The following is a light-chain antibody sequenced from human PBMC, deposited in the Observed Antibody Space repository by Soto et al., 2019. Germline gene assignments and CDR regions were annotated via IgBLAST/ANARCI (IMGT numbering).Light chain of an antibody. CDR3: QQYGSWT. V-gene: IGKV3-20*01. CDR1: QTISSSY. CDR2: GTS. Sequence: EIVLTQSPGTLSASPGERATLSCRASQTISSSYLAWYRQKPGQAPSLLIYGTSIRATGISDSFSGSGSGTVFTLTISVLESEDSAIYYNQQYGSWTFGQGTKVEIK. J-gene: IGKJ1*01.